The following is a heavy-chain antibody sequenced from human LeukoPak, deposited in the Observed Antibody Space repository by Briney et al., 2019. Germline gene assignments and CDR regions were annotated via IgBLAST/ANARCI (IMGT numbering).Heavy chain of an antibody. D-gene: IGHD3-10*01. Sequence: ASETLSLTCAVYGGSFSGYYWSWIRQPPGKGLEWIGEINHSGGTNYNPSLKSRVTISVDTSKNQFSLKLSSVTAADTAVYYCASVTMVRGVIFDYWGQGTLVTVSS. V-gene: IGHV4-34*01. CDR1: GGSFSGYY. CDR3: ASVTMVRGVIFDY. CDR2: INHSGGT. J-gene: IGHJ4*02.